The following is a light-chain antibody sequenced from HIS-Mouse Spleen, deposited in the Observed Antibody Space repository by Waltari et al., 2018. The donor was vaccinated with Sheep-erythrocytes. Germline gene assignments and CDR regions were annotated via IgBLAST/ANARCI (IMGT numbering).Light chain of an antibody. Sequence: QSALTQPRSVSGSPGQSVTIPCTGTSRYVGGYNYVPWYQQHPGKAPKLMIYDVSKRPSGVPDRFSGSKSGNTASLTISGLQAEDEADYYCCSYAGSYNYVFGTGTKVTVL. V-gene: IGLV2-11*01. CDR3: CSYAGSYNYV. CDR1: SRYVGGYNY. CDR2: DVS. J-gene: IGLJ1*01.